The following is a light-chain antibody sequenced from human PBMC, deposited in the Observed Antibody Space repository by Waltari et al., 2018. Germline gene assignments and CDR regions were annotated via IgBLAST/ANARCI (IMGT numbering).Light chain of an antibody. J-gene: IGKJ2*01. V-gene: IGKV2-40*01. CDR1: ESLLYSDSKTF. Sequence: IVMTQTPLSLPVTLGEPASMSCRSSESLLYSDSKTFLDWYLQKPGQSPQLLISLVSKRASGVPERFSGSGSGTDFTLKISRVEADDVGVYYCMQALRSPYTFGPGTKVEIK. CDR2: LVS. CDR3: MQALRSPYT.